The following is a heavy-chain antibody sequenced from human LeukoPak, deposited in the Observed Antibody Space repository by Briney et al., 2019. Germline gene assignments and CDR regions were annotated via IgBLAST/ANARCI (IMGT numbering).Heavy chain of an antibody. CDR3: TRDNSHSGRAFDI. D-gene: IGHD1-26*01. Sequence: GRSLRLSCAASGFTFSSYGMHWVRQAPGKGLEWVAVIWYDGSEKYYADSVKGRFTISRDNSKNTLYLQMNSLRAEDTAVYYCTRDNSHSGRAFDIWGQGTMVTVSS. CDR1: GFTFSSYG. CDR2: IWYDGSEK. J-gene: IGHJ3*02. V-gene: IGHV3-33*01.